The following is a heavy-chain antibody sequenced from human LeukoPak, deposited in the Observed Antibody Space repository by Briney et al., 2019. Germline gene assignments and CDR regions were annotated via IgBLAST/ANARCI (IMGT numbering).Heavy chain of an antibody. Sequence: PGRSLRLSCAASGFTFSSYAMHWVRQAPGKGLEWVAVISYDGSNKYYADSVKGRFTISRDNSKNTLYLQMNSLRAEDTAVYYCARDHRSYYDGWGQGTLVTVSS. CDR3: ARDHRSYYDG. V-gene: IGHV3-30-3*01. D-gene: IGHD3-10*01. J-gene: IGHJ4*02. CDR1: GFTFSSYA. CDR2: ISYDGSNK.